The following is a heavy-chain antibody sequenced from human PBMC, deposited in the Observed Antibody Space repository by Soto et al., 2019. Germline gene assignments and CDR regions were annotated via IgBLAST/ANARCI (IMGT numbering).Heavy chain of an antibody. CDR2: ISGSGGNT. CDR1: GFSFSSHA. CDR3: AKGASITIFGVVVPPGDY. D-gene: IGHD3-3*01. V-gene: IGHV3-23*01. Sequence: PGGSLRLSCAASGFSFSSHAMSWVRQAPGKGLEWVSAISGSGGNTFYADSVKGRFTISRDSSKNTLYLQMNSLRAEDTAVYYCAKGASITIFGVVVPPGDYWGQGTLVTVSS. J-gene: IGHJ4*02.